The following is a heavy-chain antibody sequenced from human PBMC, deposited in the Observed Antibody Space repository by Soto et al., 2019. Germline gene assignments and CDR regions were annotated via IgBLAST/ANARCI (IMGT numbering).Heavy chain of an antibody. D-gene: IGHD1-26*01. V-gene: IGHV1-18*01. CDR2: ISTYNGKT. Sequence: QVELMQSGGEVKRPGASVKVSCKSSRYTFTSHGISWVRQAPGQGLEWMGWISTYNGKTDSAQKFQGRVTRTADTRTNTAYMELRSLRSDDTAVYYCARLLTEGATFREDAFDIWGQGTKVTVSS. J-gene: IGHJ3*02. CDR3: ARLLTEGATFREDAFDI. CDR1: RYTFTSHG.